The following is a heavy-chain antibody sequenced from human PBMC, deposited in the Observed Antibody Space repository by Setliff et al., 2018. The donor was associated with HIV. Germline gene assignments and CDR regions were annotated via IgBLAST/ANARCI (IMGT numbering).Heavy chain of an antibody. CDR3: ARGGKYYDILTGYYKKYNWFDP. V-gene: IGHV4-59*12. Sequence: SETLSLTCTVSGDSITNYYWSWIRQPPGKGLEWIGYIYYSGGTNYNPSLKSRVTISMDTSKNQFSLKLNSVTAADTAVYYCARGGKYYDILTGYYKKYNWFDPWGQGTLVTVSS. D-gene: IGHD3-9*01. CDR2: IYYSGGT. CDR1: GDSITNYY. J-gene: IGHJ5*02.